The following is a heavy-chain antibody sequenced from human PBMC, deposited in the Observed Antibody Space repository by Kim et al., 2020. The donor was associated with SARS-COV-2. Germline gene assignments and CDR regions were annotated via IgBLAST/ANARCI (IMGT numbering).Heavy chain of an antibody. CDR3: ARDVDWSLDY. Sequence: ASVKVSCKASGYTFSDYGISWVRQAPGQGLEWMGWISTNSGKTKNAQKVQGRITMTRDKSTNTIYMELRSLRSDDTAAYYCARDVDWSLDYWGQGTLVTV. J-gene: IGHJ4*02. V-gene: IGHV1-18*01. CDR1: GYTFSDYG. CDR2: ISTNSGKT. D-gene: IGHD3-9*01.